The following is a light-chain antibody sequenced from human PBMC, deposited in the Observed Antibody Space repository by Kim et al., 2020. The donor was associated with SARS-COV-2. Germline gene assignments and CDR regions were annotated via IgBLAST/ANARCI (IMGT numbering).Light chain of an antibody. CDR1: TLRIYY. Sequence: VNTVQLTCQVDTLRIYYASCYQKKTEQAPILVIYDKNTRPSGIPARFSASSSGNTASLTITGAQAEDEADYYCNSRDSSGNHYVFGTGTKVTVL. V-gene: IGLV3-19*01. CDR2: DKN. J-gene: IGLJ1*01. CDR3: NSRDSSGNHYV.